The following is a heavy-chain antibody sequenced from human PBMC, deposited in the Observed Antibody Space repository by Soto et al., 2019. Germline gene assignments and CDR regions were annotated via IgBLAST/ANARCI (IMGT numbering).Heavy chain of an antibody. J-gene: IGHJ4*02. V-gene: IGHV1-69*02. D-gene: IGHD3-10*02. CDR2: IIPILGIA. CDR3: AGGYYYARGGYFDY. CDR1: GGTFSSYT. Sequence: QVQLVQSGAEVKKPGSSVKVSCKASGGTFSSYTISWVRQAPGQGLEWMGRIIPILGIANYAQKFQGRVRITADKSTSTAYMELSSLRSEDTAVYYCAGGYYYARGGYFDYWGQGTLVTVSS.